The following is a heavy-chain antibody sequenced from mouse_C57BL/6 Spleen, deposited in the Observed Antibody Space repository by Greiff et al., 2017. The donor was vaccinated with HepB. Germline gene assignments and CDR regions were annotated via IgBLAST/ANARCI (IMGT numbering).Heavy chain of an antibody. CDR1: GFTFSSYA. J-gene: IGHJ4*01. CDR3: ARELRVQGYAMDY. D-gene: IGHD1-1*01. Sequence: DVMLVESGGGLVKPGGSLKLSCAASGFTFSSYAMSWVRQTPEKRLEWVATISDGGSYTYYPDNVKGRFTISRDNAKNNLYLQMSHLKSEDTAMYYCARELRVQGYAMDYWGQGTSVTVSS. CDR2: ISDGGSYT. V-gene: IGHV5-4*01.